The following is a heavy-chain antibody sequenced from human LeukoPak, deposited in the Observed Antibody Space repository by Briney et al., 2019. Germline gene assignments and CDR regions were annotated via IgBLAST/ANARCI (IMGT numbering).Heavy chain of an antibody. D-gene: IGHD4-17*01. CDR1: GFTFSSYR. CDR3: ARDTTPVTTNWFDP. V-gene: IGHV3-21*01. CDR2: ISSSSSYI. J-gene: IGHJ5*02. Sequence: GGSLRLSCAASGFTFSSYRMNWVRQAPGKGLEWVSSISSSSSYIYYADSVKGRFTISRDNAKNSVFLQMNSLRAEDTAVYYCARDTTPVTTNWFDPWGQGTLVTVSS.